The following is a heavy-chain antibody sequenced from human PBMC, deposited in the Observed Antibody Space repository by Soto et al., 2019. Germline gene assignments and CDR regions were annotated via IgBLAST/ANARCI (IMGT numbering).Heavy chain of an antibody. CDR2: ISAYNGNT. D-gene: IGHD3-22*01. CDR3: ARDYYDSSGPTGGWFDP. CDR1: GCTFTSYG. Sequence: ASVKVSCKASGCTFTSYGISWVRQAPGQVLEWMGWISAYNGNTNYAQKLQGRVTMTTDTSTSTAYMELRSLRSDDTAVYYCARDYYDSSGPTGGWFDPWGRGTLVTVSS. V-gene: IGHV1-18*01. J-gene: IGHJ5*02.